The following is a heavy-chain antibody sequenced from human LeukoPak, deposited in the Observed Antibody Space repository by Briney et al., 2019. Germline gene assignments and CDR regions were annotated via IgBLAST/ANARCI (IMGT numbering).Heavy chain of an antibody. V-gene: IGHV2-5*02. Sequence: SGPTLVNATQTLTLTCTFSGFSLTTSGVGVGWIRQPPGKALEWLALIYWDHDRRYSPSLKSRLTITTDTSKNHVVLSMTNVDPVDTATYYCAQQTVNHDPSAFDYWGQGTLVTVSS. CDR1: GFSLTTSGVG. CDR3: AQQTVNHDPSAFDY. J-gene: IGHJ4*02. CDR2: IYWDHDR. D-gene: IGHD4-17*01.